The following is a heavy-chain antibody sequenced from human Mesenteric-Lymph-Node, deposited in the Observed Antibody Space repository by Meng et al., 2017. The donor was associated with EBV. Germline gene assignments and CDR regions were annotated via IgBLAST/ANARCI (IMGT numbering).Heavy chain of an antibody. Sequence: QVQLQQSGPGLVKPSETVSLTCVISGDSFSSSSAAWTWIRQSPSRGLEWLGRTYYRSKWYNDYAVFVKSRITINPDTSKNQFSLQLNSVTPEDTAVYYCARGATSGFDIWGRGTLGTVAS. J-gene: IGHJ2*01. D-gene: IGHD3-10*01. CDR1: GDSFSSSSAA. CDR3: ARGATSGFDI. V-gene: IGHV6-1*01. CDR2: TYYRSKWYN.